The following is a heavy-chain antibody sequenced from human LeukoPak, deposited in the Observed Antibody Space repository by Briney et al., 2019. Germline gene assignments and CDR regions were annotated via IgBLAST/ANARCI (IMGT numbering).Heavy chain of an antibody. CDR2: ISYDGSNK. Sequence: GRSLRLSCAASGFTFSSYAMHWVRQAPGKGLEWAAVISYDGSNKYYADSVKGRFTISRDNSKNTLYLQMNSLRAEDTAVYYCARPLRYCSSTSCYYFDYWGQGTLVTVSS. J-gene: IGHJ4*02. CDR3: ARPLRYCSSTSCYYFDY. V-gene: IGHV3-30*04. D-gene: IGHD2-2*01. CDR1: GFTFSSYA.